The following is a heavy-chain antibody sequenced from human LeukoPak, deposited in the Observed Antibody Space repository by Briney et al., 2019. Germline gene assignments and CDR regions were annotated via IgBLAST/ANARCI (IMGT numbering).Heavy chain of an antibody. CDR3: AIGEGGATAEIDY. CDR2: INPNSGGT. V-gene: IGHV1-2*02. Sequence: ASVKVSCKASGYTFTGYYMHWVRQAPGQGLEWMGWINPNSGGTNYAQKFQGRVTMTRDTSISTAYMELSRLRSDDTAVYYCAIGEGGATAEIDYWGQGTLVTVSS. CDR1: GYTFTGYY. J-gene: IGHJ4*02. D-gene: IGHD1-26*01.